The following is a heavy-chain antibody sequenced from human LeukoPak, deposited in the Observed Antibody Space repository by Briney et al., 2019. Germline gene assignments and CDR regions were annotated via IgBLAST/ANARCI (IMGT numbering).Heavy chain of an antibody. CDR2: IIPIFGTA. CDR1: GGTFGSYA. V-gene: IGHV1-69*13. Sequence: GASVKVSCKASGGTFGSYAISWVRQAPGQGLEWMGGIIPIFGTANYAQKFQGRVTITADESTSTAYMELSSLRSEDTAVYYCARDGGYCSSTSCYVPRYWGQGTLVTVSS. D-gene: IGHD2-2*01. CDR3: ARDGGYCSSTSCYVPRY. J-gene: IGHJ4*02.